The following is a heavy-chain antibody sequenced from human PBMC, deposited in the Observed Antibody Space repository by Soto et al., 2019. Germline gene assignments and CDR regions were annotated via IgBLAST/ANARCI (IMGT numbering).Heavy chain of an antibody. CDR2: IYPGDSDT. Sequence: GESLKISCKGSGYSFTSYWIGWVRQMPGKGLEWMGIIYPGDSDTRYSPSFQGQVTISADKSISTAYLQWSSLKASDTAMYYCARLNYYYDSSGDQFNYCCGMDVWGQGTTVTVSS. D-gene: IGHD3-22*01. J-gene: IGHJ6*02. V-gene: IGHV5-51*01. CDR3: ARLNYYYDSSGDQFNYCCGMDV. CDR1: GYSFTSYW.